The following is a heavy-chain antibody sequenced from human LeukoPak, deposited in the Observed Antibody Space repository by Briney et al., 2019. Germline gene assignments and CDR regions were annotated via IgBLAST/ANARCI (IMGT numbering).Heavy chain of an antibody. Sequence: GGSLRLSCAASGFTFIDYDMHWVRQVIGKDLEWVSAIGIRGDTHYSGSVKGRFTISRENAESSLYPQMNSLRAEDTAVYYCARGGIQVSGIDEFDYWGQGTLVTVSS. J-gene: IGHJ4*02. V-gene: IGHV3-13*01. CDR2: IGIRGDT. CDR1: GFTFIDYD. D-gene: IGHD6-19*01. CDR3: ARGGIQVSGIDEFDY.